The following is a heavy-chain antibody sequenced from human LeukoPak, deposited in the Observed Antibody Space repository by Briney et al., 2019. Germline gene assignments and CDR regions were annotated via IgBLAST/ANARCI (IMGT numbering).Heavy chain of an antibody. CDR1: GSTFSNYY. CDR3: AGDVREYCSTSSCPPYYSDY. Sequence: GGSLRLSCAASGSTFSNYYMSWVRQAPGKGLEWVANIRQDGSDKYYVDSVKGRFTISRDNARNSLYLQMNSLRVEDTAVYYCAGDVREYCSTSSCPPYYSDYWGQGTLVTVSS. J-gene: IGHJ4*02. D-gene: IGHD2-2*01. CDR2: IRQDGSDK. V-gene: IGHV3-7*01.